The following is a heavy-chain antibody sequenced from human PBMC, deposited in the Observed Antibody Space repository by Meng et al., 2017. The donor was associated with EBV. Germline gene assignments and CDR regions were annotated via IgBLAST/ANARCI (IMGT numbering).Heavy chain of an antibody. D-gene: IGHD5-24*01. CDR1: GGSFSGYY. Sequence: AQVNECGAVRLKPSETLSLSCAVDGGSFSGYYWSWIRQPPGKGLEWIGEINHSGSTNYNPSLKSRVTISVDTSKNQFSLKLSSVTAADTAVYYCARGRWLQPGSYFDYWGQGTLVTVSS. V-gene: IGHV4-34*01. CDR3: ARGRWLQPGSYFDY. J-gene: IGHJ4*02. CDR2: INHSGST.